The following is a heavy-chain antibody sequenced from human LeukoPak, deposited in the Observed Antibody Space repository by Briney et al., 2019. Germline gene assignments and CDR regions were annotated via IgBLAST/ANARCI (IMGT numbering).Heavy chain of an antibody. Sequence: PGGSLRLSCAASEFTFSGYEMNWVRQALEKGLEWVSHISSSGSTIYYADSVKGRFTISRDNARNSLYLQMNILRAEDTAVYYCVGTAAGIWGQGTLVTVSS. CDR1: EFTFSGYE. J-gene: IGHJ4*02. V-gene: IGHV3-48*03. CDR2: ISSSGSTI. CDR3: VGTAAGI. D-gene: IGHD6-13*01.